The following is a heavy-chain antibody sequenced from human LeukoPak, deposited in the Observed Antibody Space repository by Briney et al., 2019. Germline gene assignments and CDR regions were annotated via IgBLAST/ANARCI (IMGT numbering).Heavy chain of an antibody. CDR2: ISYDGSNK. Sequence: GRSLTLSCAASGFTFSSYAMHWVRQAPGKGLEWVAVISYDGSNKYYADSVKGRFTISRDNSKNTLYLQMNSLRAEDKAVYYCARVGIAAAGTTVYFQHWGQGTLVTVSS. D-gene: IGHD6-13*01. CDR1: GFTFSSYA. CDR3: ARVGIAAAGTTVYFQH. J-gene: IGHJ1*01. V-gene: IGHV3-30*04.